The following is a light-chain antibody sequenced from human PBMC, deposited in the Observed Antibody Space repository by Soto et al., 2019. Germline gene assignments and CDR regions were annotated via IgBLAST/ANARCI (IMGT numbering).Light chain of an antibody. Sequence: DIQMTQSPSSLSASVGDRVTITCRASRGLRKDLGWHQQKPGKAPQRLIYAASSLQSGVPSRFGAGGPGAEFTVTIISLQPEDFAAYYGLQHTSYPHVVGGGTKVEI. CDR2: AAS. V-gene: IGKV1-17*01. J-gene: IGKJ4*01. CDR3: LQHTSYPHV. CDR1: RGLRKD.